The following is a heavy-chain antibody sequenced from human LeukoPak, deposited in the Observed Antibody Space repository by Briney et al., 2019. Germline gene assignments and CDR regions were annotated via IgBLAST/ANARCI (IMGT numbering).Heavy chain of an antibody. J-gene: IGHJ3*02. CDR2: IYHSGST. V-gene: IGHV4-30-2*01. D-gene: IGHD2-21*02. CDR1: GGSISSGGYS. Sequence: SETLSLTCAVSGGSISSGGYSWSWIRQPPGKGLEWIGYIYHSGSTYYNPSLKSRVTISVDRSKNQFSLKLSSVTAADTAVYYCASKGTAVNAFDIWGQGTMVTASS. CDR3: ASKGTAVNAFDI.